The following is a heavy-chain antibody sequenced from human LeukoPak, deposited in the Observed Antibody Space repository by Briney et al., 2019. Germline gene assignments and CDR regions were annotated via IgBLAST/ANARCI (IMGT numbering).Heavy chain of an antibody. D-gene: IGHD6-13*01. J-gene: IGHJ6*02. V-gene: IGHV3-30*18. CDR3: AKDIAAAEDYYYYYGMDV. CDR2: ISYDGSNK. CDR1: GFIFSHYW. Sequence: GSLRLSCGASGFIFSHYWMSWVRQAPGKGLEWVAVISYDGSNKYYADSVKGRFTISRDNSKNTLYLQMNNLRAEDTAVYYCAKDIAAAEDYYYYYGMDVWGQGTTVTVSS.